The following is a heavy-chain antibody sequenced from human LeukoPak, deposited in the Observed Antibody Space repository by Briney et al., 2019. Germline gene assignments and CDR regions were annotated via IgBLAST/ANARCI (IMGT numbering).Heavy chain of an antibody. Sequence: NPGGSLRLSCAASGFTFSSYAMSWIRQAPGKGLEWVSYISSSGSTIYYADSVKGRFTISRDNAKNSLYLQMNSLRAEDTAVYYCARSNGGDVDIVATRTAYYYYMDVWGKGTTVTVSS. J-gene: IGHJ6*03. V-gene: IGHV3-11*01. CDR1: GFTFSSYA. CDR2: ISSSGSTI. D-gene: IGHD5-12*01. CDR3: ARSNGGDVDIVATRTAYYYYMDV.